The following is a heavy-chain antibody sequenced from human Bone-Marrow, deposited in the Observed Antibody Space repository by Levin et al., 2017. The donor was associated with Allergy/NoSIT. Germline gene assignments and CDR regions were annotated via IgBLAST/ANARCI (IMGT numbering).Heavy chain of an antibody. Sequence: NASETLSLTCSVSGASIRSDGYYWGWIRQPPGEGLDWIGNIYFSGISYYNPSLKSRVTISVDTSKNQFSLKVSSVNAADTAVYYCARLKSDTYGSGTYVFDYWGQGTQVTVSS. CDR2: IYFSGIS. CDR1: GASIRSDGYY. J-gene: IGHJ4*02. D-gene: IGHD3-10*01. CDR3: ARLKSDTYGSGTYVFDY. V-gene: IGHV4-39*01.